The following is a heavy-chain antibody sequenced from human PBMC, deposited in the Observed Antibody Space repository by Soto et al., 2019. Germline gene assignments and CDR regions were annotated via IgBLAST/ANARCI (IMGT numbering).Heavy chain of an antibody. D-gene: IGHD6-19*01. J-gene: IGHJ4*02. CDR3: GGGGGQWNY. CDR1: GGTFSSYT. Sequence: QVQLVQSGAEVKKPGSSVKVSCKASGGTFSSYTISWVRQAPGQGLEWMGRIIPILGIANYAQKFQGRVTITADKSTRKGLIGAGRLRSGDNAVVFWGGGGGQWNYWGQGTLVTVSS. CDR2: IIPILGIA. V-gene: IGHV1-69*02.